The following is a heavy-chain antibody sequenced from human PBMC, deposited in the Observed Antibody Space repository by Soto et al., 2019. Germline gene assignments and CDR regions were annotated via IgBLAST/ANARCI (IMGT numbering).Heavy chain of an antibody. CDR2: INAGNGNT. CDR1: GYTFTSYA. J-gene: IGHJ3*02. Sequence: GASVKVSCKASGYTFTSYAMHWVRQAPGQRLEWMGWINAGNGNTKYSQKFQGRVTITRDTSASTAYMELSSLRSEDTAVYYCAGAWSVTMVRGVIGPHDAFDIWGQGTMVTVSS. V-gene: IGHV1-3*01. CDR3: AGAWSVTMVRGVIGPHDAFDI. D-gene: IGHD3-10*01.